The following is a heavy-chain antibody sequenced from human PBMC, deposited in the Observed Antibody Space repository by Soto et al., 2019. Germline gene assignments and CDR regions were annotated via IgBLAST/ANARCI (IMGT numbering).Heavy chain of an antibody. CDR1: GGSVSSGSYY. Sequence: PSETLSLTCTVSGGSVSSGSYYWSWIRQPPGKGLEWIGYIYYSGSTNYNPSLKSRVTISVDTSKNQFSLKLSSVTAADTAVYYCARVPAKWELLFFDYWGQGTQVTVSS. CDR3: ARVPAKWELLFFDY. D-gene: IGHD1-26*01. V-gene: IGHV4-61*01. J-gene: IGHJ4*02. CDR2: IYYSGST.